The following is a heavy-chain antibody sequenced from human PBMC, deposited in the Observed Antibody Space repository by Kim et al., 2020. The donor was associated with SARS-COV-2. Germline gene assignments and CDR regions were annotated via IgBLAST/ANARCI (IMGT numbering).Heavy chain of an antibody. D-gene: IGHD6-6*01. CDR3: ARAASIADRPGYYYGMDV. J-gene: IGHJ6*02. CDR2: INHSGNT. Sequence: SETLSLTCAVYGGSFSGYYWSWIRQPPGKGLEWIGEINHSGNTNYNPSLKSRVTISVDTSKNQFSLKLSSVTAADTAVYYCARAASIADRPGYYYGMDVWGQGTTVTVSS. CDR1: GGSFSGYY. V-gene: IGHV4-34*01.